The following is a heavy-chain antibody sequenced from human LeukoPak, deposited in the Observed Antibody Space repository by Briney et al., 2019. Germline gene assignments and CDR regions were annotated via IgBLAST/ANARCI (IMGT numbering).Heavy chain of an antibody. D-gene: IGHD4-23*01. Sequence: PGGSLRLSCAASGFTFSSYAMHWVRQAPGKGLEWVAVISYDGSNKYYADSVKGRFTISRDNSKNTLYLQMNSLRAEDTAGYYCATQLMTTVVTPCFQHWGQGTLVTVSS. CDR1: GFTFSSYA. J-gene: IGHJ1*01. CDR2: ISYDGSNK. V-gene: IGHV3-30-3*01. CDR3: ATQLMTTVVTPCFQH.